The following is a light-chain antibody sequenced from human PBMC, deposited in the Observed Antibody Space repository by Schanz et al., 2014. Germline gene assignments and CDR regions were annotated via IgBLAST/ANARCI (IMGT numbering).Light chain of an antibody. V-gene: IGKV3-15*01. Sequence: IVMTQSPDTLSVSPGERATLSCRASQSVRNNYVSWYQQKPGQAPRLLIYDASNRATGIPDRFSGSGFGTEFTLTISSLHSEDLAVYYCQQYDDWPGYTFGQGTKLEIK. CDR2: DAS. CDR3: QQYDDWPGYT. CDR1: QSVRNN. J-gene: IGKJ2*01.